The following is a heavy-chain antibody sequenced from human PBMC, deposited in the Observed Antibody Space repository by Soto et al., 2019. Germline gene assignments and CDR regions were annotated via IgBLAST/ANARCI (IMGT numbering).Heavy chain of an antibody. D-gene: IGHD1-20*01. J-gene: IGHJ4*02. CDR2: IYWDDDK. CDR1: GFALTTRPVG. CDR3: AHRLGGYTWNDGYLDF. Sequence: QITLKESGPTLVTPTQTLTLTCSFSGFALTTRPVGVGWVRQPPGKALEWLAVIYWDDDKRYNPSLRSRLTITNDTSKNQVVLTVSNLDPVDTATYYCAHRLGGYTWNDGYLDFWGQGALVTV. V-gene: IGHV2-5*02.